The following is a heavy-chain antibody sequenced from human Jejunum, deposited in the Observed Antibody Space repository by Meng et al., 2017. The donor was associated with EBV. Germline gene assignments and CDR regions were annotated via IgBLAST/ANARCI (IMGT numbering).Heavy chain of an antibody. CDR1: GFSLTTNGVG. Sequence: ITLKESGPTLVKPTQTLTPTCTFSGFSLTTNGVGVGWIRQPPGKALEWLAVIYWDDSRLYSPSLNSRLTITKDTSKSQVVLTMTDMDPVDTATYYCAHKGSGSYPLDYWGQGTLVTVSS. CDR3: AHKGSGSYPLDY. V-gene: IGHV2-5*02. D-gene: IGHD1-26*01. J-gene: IGHJ4*02. CDR2: IYWDDSR.